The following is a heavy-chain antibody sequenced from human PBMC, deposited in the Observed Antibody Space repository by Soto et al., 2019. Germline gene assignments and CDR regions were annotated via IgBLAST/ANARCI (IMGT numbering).Heavy chain of an antibody. Sequence: SVKVSCKASGGTFSSYAISWVRQAHGQGLEWMGGIIPNFGTANYAQKFQGRVTITADESTSTVYMELSRLRSGDTAVYYCARDVGIAAAASHGMDVWGQGATVTVSS. V-gene: IGHV1-69*13. CDR1: GGTFSSYA. D-gene: IGHD6-13*01. CDR2: IIPNFGTA. J-gene: IGHJ6*02. CDR3: ARDVGIAAAASHGMDV.